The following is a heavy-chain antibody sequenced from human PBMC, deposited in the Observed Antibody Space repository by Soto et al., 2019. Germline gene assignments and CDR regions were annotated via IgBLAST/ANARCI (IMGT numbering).Heavy chain of an antibody. CDR1: GFPFSTYG. V-gene: IGHV3-23*01. CDR3: AKGLADGYLTEALTLDS. Sequence: XESPRLSCVASGFPFSTYGMNWVRQVPGKGLEWVAGISASGGTTYYAEYVKGRFSIFRDKSKNTMDLQMNSLRGDDTAVYYCAKGLADGYLTEALTLDSWGQGTLVTVSS. J-gene: IGHJ4*02. D-gene: IGHD5-12*01. CDR2: ISASGGTT.